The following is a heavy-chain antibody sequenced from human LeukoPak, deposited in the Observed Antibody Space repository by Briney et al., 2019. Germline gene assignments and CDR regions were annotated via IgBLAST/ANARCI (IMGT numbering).Heavy chain of an antibody. V-gene: IGHV4-30-4*01. Sequence: SETLSLTCTVSGGSISSGDYYWSWIRQPPGKGLEWIGYIYYSGSTYYNPSLKSRVAISVDTSKNQFSLKLISVTAADTTMYYCAREDGSSCFDNWGQGTLVTVSS. J-gene: IGHJ4*02. CDR3: AREDGSSCFDN. CDR1: GGSISSGDYY. CDR2: IYYSGST. D-gene: IGHD6-13*01.